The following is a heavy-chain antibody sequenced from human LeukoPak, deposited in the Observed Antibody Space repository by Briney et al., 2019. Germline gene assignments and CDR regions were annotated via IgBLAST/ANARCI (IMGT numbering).Heavy chain of an antibody. D-gene: IGHD6-13*01. J-gene: IGHJ6*02. V-gene: IGHV1-2*02. CDR1: GYTFTGYY. Sequence: GASVKVSCKASGYTFTGYYMHWVRRAPGQGLEWVGWINPNRGGTNYAQKFQGRVAMTRDTSISTAYMELSRLRSDDTAVYYCARDSIAAAGTDPFYYYYYGMDVWGQATTLTDSS. CDR2: INPNRGGT. CDR3: ARDSIAAAGTDPFYYYYYGMDV.